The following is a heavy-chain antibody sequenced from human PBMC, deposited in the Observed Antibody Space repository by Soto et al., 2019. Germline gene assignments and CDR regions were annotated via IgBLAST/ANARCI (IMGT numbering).Heavy chain of an antibody. Sequence: GASVKVSCKASGGTFSSYAISWVRQAPGQGLEWMGGIIPIFGTANYAQKFQGRVTITADESTSTAYMELSSLRSEDTAVYYCARRACTDSYYYYYGMDVSGPGPTVTVSS. CDR3: ARRACTDSYYYYYGMDV. J-gene: IGHJ6*02. CDR1: GGTFSSYA. V-gene: IGHV1-69*13. D-gene: IGHD1-1*01. CDR2: IIPIFGTA.